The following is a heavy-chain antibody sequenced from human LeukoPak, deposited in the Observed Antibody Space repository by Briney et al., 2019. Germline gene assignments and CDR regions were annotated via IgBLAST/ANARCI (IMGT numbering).Heavy chain of an antibody. CDR3: ARVHYYGSGSYYNPYDY. D-gene: IGHD3-10*01. CDR2: IYYSGST. V-gene: IGHV4-59*12. Sequence: SETLSLTCTVSGGSISSYYWSWIRQPPGKGLEWIGYIYYSGSTNYNPSLKSRVTISVDKSKNQFSLKLSSVTAADTAVYYCARVHYYGSGSYYNPYDYWGQGTLVTVSS. J-gene: IGHJ4*02. CDR1: GGSISSYY.